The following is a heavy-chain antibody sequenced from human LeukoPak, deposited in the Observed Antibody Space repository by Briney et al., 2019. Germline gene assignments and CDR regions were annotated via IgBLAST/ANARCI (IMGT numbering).Heavy chain of an antibody. CDR2: IYYSGSA. Sequence: SQTLSLTCTVSGGSISSGGYYWSWIRQHPGKGLEWIGYIYYSGSAYYNPSLKSRVTISVDTSKNQFSLKLSSVTAADTAVYYCARGGFAGSYAYDYWGQGTLVTVSS. CDR3: ARGGFAGSYAYDY. J-gene: IGHJ4*02. CDR1: GGSISSGGYY. D-gene: IGHD1-26*01. V-gene: IGHV4-31*03.